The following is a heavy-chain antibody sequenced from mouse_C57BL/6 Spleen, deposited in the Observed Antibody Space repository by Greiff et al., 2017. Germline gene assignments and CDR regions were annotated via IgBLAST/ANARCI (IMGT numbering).Heavy chain of an antibody. J-gene: IGHJ1*03. V-gene: IGHV1-76*01. D-gene: IGHD2-3*01. CDR3: ARSGDGYLWYFDV. CDR1: GYTFTDYY. CDR2: IYPGSGNT. Sequence: VHLVESGAELVRPGASVKLSCKASGYTFTDYYINWVKQRPGQGLEWIARIYPGSGNTYYNEKFKGKATLTAEKSSSTAYMQLSSLTSEDSAVYFCARSGDGYLWYFDVWGTGTTVTVSS.